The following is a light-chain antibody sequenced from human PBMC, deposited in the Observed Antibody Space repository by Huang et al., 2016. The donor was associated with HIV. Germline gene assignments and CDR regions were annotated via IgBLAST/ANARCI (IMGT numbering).Light chain of an antibody. CDR2: AAS. CDR1: QDITND. V-gene: IGKV1-6*02. CDR3: LQDFNYPRT. Sequence: AIQLTQSPSSLSASVGDRVTITCRASQDITNDLGWYQQKPGKAPKLLIAAASALRSGVPSRLSGSGSGTDFTLTISSLQPEDFATYFCLQDFNYPRTFGQGTRVEIK. J-gene: IGKJ1*01.